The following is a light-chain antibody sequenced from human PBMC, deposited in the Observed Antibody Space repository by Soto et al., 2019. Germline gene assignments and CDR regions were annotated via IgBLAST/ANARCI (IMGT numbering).Light chain of an antibody. CDR3: CSYAGSFTLYV. CDR2: DVS. CDR1: SGDVGGYNY. V-gene: IGLV2-11*01. J-gene: IGLJ1*01. Sequence: QSALTQPRSVSGSPGQSVTISCTGTSGDVGGYNYVSWYQQHPGKAPELMIYDVSERPSGVPDRFSGSKSGNTASLTISGLQAEDEADYYCCSYAGSFTLYVFGTGTKVTVL.